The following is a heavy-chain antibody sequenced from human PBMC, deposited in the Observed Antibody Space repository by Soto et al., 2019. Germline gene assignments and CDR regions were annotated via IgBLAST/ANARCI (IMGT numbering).Heavy chain of an antibody. CDR3: APHPGGGGY. V-gene: IGHV3-53*01. Sequence: EVQLVESGGGLIQPGGSLRLSCAVSGFTVSNNYMSWVRQAPGKGLEGVSVIYSGGYTAYGDSVKGRFTISRDNSKNTHNLQMKTRGAHAPPVYYWAPHPGGGGYWGQGTLVTVSS. D-gene: IGHD3-10*01. CDR1: GFTVSNNY. CDR2: IYSGGYT. J-gene: IGHJ4*02.